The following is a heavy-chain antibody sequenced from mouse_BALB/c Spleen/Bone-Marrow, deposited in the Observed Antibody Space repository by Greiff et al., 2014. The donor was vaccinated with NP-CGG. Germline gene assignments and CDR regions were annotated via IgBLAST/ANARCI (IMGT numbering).Heavy chain of an antibody. J-gene: IGHJ4*01. D-gene: IGHD2-1*01. V-gene: IGHV5-6-3*01. CDR2: FNSNSANT. Sequence: EVMLVESGGGLVQPGGSLKVSCAASGFTFRNYGMSWVRQTPDKRLELVASFNSNSANTFYADSVKGRFSISRDNAKNTLYLQMSSLKSEDTAMYYCARGGGNPYYYAMDYWGQGTSVTVSS. CDR1: GFTFRNYG. CDR3: ARGGGNPYYYAMDY.